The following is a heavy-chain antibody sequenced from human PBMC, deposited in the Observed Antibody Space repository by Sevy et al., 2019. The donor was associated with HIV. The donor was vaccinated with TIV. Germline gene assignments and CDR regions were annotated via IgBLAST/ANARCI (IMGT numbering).Heavy chain of an antibody. J-gene: IGHJ4*02. CDR3: ATRGGLVGATDFDY. CDR2: IRGNGGST. CDR1: GFTFSSYP. Sequence: GGSLRLSCSASGFTFSSYPMHWVRLAPAKGLEYVSLIRGNGGSTDYVDSVKGRFTISRDNFKKTLYLQMSSRRAEDTAAYYCATRGGLVGATDFDYWGQGTRVTVSS. D-gene: IGHD1-26*01. V-gene: IGHV3-64D*06.